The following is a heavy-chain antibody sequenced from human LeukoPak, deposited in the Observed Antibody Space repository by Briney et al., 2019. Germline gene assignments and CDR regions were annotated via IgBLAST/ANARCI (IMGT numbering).Heavy chain of an antibody. J-gene: IGHJ4*02. CDR1: GYTFTGYY. Sequence: GASVKVSCKASGYTFTGYYMHWVRQAPGQGLEWMGWINPNSGGTNYAQKFQGRVTMTRDTSISTAYMELSRLRSDDTAVYYCARDYTVPTWAFDYWGQGPLVTVSS. D-gene: IGHD3-16*01. CDR3: ARDYTVPTWAFDY. V-gene: IGHV1-2*02. CDR2: INPNSGGT.